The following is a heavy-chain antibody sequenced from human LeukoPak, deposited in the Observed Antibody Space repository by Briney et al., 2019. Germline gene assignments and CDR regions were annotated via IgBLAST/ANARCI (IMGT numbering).Heavy chain of an antibody. Sequence: PSQTLSLTCAMSRDSASSDSAAWDWIRQSPSRGLEWLGRTYYRSKWYDDYAVSVKSRITFNPDTSKNQFSLRLNSVTAEDTAVYYFAKENSSNWNFDYWGQGTLVTVSS. D-gene: IGHD6-13*01. CDR3: AKENSSNWNFDY. CDR2: TYYRSKWYD. CDR1: RDSASSDSAA. J-gene: IGHJ4*02. V-gene: IGHV6-1*01.